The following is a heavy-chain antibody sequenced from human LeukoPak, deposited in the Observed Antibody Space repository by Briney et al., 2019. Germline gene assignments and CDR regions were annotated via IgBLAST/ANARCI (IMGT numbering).Heavy chain of an antibody. CDR2: IYYSGST. D-gene: IGHD2-2*01. CDR3: ARDKDSGVVVPAAPSHAFDI. Sequence: SETLSLTCTVSGGSISSYYWSWIRQHPGKGLEWIGYIYYSGSTYYNPSLKSRVTISVDTSKNQFSLKLSSVTAADTAVYYCARDKDSGVVVPAAPSHAFDIWGQGTMVTVSS. V-gene: IGHV4-31*03. CDR1: GGSISSYY. J-gene: IGHJ3*02.